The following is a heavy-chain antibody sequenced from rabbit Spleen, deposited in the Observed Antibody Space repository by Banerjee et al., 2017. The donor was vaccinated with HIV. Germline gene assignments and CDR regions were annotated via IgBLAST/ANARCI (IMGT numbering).Heavy chain of an antibody. CDR2: INTTTGKA. CDR3: ARDLVGVIGWNFNL. Sequence: QEQLEESGGGLVKPEGSLTLTCKASGFSFNDRAVMSWVRQAPGKGLEWIACINTTTGKAVYASWAKGRFTISKTSSTTVTLQMTSLTAADTATYFCARDLVGVIGWNFNLWGQGTLVTVS. D-gene: IGHD1-1*01. CDR1: GFSFNDRAV. V-gene: IGHV1S45*01. J-gene: IGHJ4*01.